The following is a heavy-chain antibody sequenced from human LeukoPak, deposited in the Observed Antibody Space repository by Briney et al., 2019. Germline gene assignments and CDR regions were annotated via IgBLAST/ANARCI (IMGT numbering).Heavy chain of an antibody. CDR2: ISDDGRNK. Sequence: GGSLRLSCAATGFTFSSYGMHWVRQAPGKGLEWGAVISDDGRNKYYADSVKGRFTISRDNSKNTLYLQMNSLRAEDTAVYYCAKDCSGSLVSAFDIWGQGTMVTVSS. CDR3: AKDCSGSLVSAFDI. CDR1: GFTFSSYG. V-gene: IGHV3-30*18. J-gene: IGHJ3*02. D-gene: IGHD1-26*01.